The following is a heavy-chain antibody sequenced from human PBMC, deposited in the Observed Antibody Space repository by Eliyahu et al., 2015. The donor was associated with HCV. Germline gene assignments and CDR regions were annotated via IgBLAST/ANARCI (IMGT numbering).Heavy chain of an antibody. J-gene: IGHJ6*02. CDR3: ARDGKDYDILTGWDYFRGLDV. D-gene: IGHD3-9*01. Sequence: EVKLVESGGGLVKPGGSLRLSCXGSGFLFXHYDLXWVRQAPGKGLEWVSFISASSGYIYYADSVKGRFTISRDNAERSMYLEMNSLRADDTAVYYCARDGKDYDILTGWDYFRGLDVWGRGSTVNVSS. CDR1: GFLFXHYD. V-gene: IGHV3-21*01. CDR2: ISASSGYI.